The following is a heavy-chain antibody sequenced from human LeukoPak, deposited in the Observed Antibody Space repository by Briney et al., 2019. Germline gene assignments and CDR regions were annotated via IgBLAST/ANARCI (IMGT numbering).Heavy chain of an antibody. V-gene: IGHV4-4*07. J-gene: IGHJ4*02. CDR2: IYTSGST. CDR1: GGSISSYY. D-gene: IGHD1-26*01. CDR3: ARVAHSGSYKGDYFDY. Sequence: SQTLSLTCTVSGGSISSYYWSWIRQPAGKGLEWIGRIYTSGSTNYNPSLKSRVTMSVDTSKNQFSLKLSSVTAADTAVYYCARVAHSGSYKGDYFDYWGQGTLVTVSS.